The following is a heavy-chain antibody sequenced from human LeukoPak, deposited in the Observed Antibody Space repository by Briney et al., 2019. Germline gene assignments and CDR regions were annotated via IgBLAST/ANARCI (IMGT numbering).Heavy chain of an antibody. J-gene: IGHJ6*02. CDR3: ASIYGSGSYYSYYYYGMDV. CDR2: IIPILGMA. CDR1: GGTFSSYA. Sequence: GASVKVSCKASGGTFSSYAISWVRQAPGQGLEWMGRIIPILGMANYAQKFQGRVTITADKSTSTAYMELSSLRSEDTAVYYCASIYGSGSYYSYYYYGMDVWGQGTTVTVSS. D-gene: IGHD3-10*01. V-gene: IGHV1-69*04.